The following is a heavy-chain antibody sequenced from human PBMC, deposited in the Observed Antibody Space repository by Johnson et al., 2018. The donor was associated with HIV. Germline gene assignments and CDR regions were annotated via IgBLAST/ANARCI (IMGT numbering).Heavy chain of an antibody. Sequence: QVQLVEFGGGVVQPGRSLRLSCAASGFTFSSYAMHWVRQAPGKGLEWVAFIRYDGSNKYYADSVKGRFTISRDNSKNTLYLQMNSLRAEDTAVYYCPVDTEAFDIWGQGTMVTVSS. V-gene: IGHV3-30*02. J-gene: IGHJ3*02. CDR1: GFTFSSYA. D-gene: IGHD1-14*01. CDR3: PVDTEAFDI. CDR2: IRYDGSNK.